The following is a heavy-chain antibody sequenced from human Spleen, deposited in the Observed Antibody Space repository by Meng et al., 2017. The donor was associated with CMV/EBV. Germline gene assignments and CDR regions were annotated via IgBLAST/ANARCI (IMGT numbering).Heavy chain of an antibody. V-gene: IGHV2-5*02. Sequence: SWFSLSISGMGVGWIRQPPGKALEWLAFIYWDGDKRYSPSLKSRLTITKDTSKNQVVLTMTNMDPVDTATYYCAHSPYFYDSRPFDYWGQGTPVTVSS. CDR3: AHSPYFYDSRPFDY. D-gene: IGHD3-22*01. CDR2: IYWDGDK. J-gene: IGHJ4*02. CDR1: WFSLSISGMG.